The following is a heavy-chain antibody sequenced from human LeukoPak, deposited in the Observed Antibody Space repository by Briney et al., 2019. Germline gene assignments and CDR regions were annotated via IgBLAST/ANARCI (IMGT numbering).Heavy chain of an antibody. J-gene: IGHJ4*02. CDR1: GVSISSSNSY. Sequence: SETLSLTCTVSGVSISSSNSYWGWVRQPPGKGLEWIGNIYYTGRTYYNPSLRSPVTISVDTSKNQFSLKLTSVTAAVTAMYYCARVLTGSQFDYWGQGTLVTVSS. V-gene: IGHV4-39*07. D-gene: IGHD3-9*01. CDR3: ARVLTGSQFDY. CDR2: IYYTGRT.